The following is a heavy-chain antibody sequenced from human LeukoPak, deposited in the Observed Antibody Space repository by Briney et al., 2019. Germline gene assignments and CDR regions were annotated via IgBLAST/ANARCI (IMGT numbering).Heavy chain of an antibody. D-gene: IGHD2-2*02. CDR2: ISGSGAST. J-gene: IGHJ3*02. CDR3: ARGPYCSSTSCYSVGAFDI. CDR1: GFTFSSYA. V-gene: IGHV3-23*01. Sequence: PGGSLRLSCAASGFTFSSYAMSWVRQAPGKGLEWVSAISGSGASTYYADSVKGRFTISRDNSKNTLSLQMNSLRAEDTAVYHCARGPYCSSTSCYSVGAFDIWGQGTMVTVSS.